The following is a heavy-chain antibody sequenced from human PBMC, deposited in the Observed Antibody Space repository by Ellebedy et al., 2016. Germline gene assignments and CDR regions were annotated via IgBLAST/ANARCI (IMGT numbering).Heavy chain of an antibody. V-gene: IGHV4-31*03. CDR2: IYYSGST. Sequence: SETLSLTXTVSGGSISSGGYYWSWIRQHPGKGLEWIGYIYYSGSTYYNPSLKSRVTISVDTSKNQFSLKLSSVTAADTAVYYCARAPYSGYDPGPYSFDYWGQGTLVTVSS. CDR1: GGSISSGGYY. CDR3: ARAPYSGYDPGPYSFDY. D-gene: IGHD5-12*01. J-gene: IGHJ4*02.